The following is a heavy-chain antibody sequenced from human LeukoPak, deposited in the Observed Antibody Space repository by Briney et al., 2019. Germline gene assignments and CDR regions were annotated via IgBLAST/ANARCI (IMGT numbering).Heavy chain of an antibody. J-gene: IGHJ4*02. CDR3: AREGIRIAAAGTIDY. D-gene: IGHD6-13*01. V-gene: IGHV1-18*01. CDR2: ISTYNGNT. CDR1: GYTFSNYA. Sequence: APVKVSCKASGYTFSNYAINWVRQAPGQGREWMGWISTYNGNTNYAQKLQDRVTMTTDTSTSTAYMELRSLRSDDTAMYYCAREGIRIAAAGTIDYWGQGTLVTVSS.